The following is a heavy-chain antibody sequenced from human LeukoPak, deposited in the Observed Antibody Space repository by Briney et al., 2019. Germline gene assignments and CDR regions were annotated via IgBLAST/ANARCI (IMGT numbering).Heavy chain of an antibody. CDR3: VKDRTGTYTLDY. J-gene: IGHJ4*02. D-gene: IGHD2-2*02. CDR1: GFTFSNYA. CDR2: ISDDGSRQ. V-gene: IGHV3-30-3*01. Sequence: PGGSLRLSCAATGFTFSNYAIHWGRQAPGKGLERVALISDDGSRQHYADSVTVRFTISRDNSNNTLNIQMNSLTADDTAVYYCVKDRTGTYTLDYWGQGTLVTVSS.